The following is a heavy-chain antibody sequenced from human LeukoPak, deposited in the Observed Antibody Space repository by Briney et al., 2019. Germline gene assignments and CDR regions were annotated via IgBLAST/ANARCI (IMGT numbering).Heavy chain of an antibody. CDR3: ARRRGAAAAQFFDY. V-gene: IGHV3-30*04. CDR1: GFTFSSYA. Sequence: GGSLRLSCAASGFTFSSYAMGWVRQAPGKGLEWVTIISYDGSNKYYADNVKGRFTISRDNSKNTLYLQMNSLRAEDTAVYYCARRRGAAAAQFFDYWGQGTLVTVSS. D-gene: IGHD6-13*01. CDR2: ISYDGSNK. J-gene: IGHJ4*02.